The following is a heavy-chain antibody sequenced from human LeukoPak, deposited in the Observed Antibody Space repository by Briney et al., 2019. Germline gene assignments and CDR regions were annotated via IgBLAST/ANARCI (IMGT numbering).Heavy chain of an antibody. CDR1: GFTFSSYA. V-gene: IGHV3-23*01. Sequence: GGSLRLSCAASGFTFSSYAMSWVRQAPGKGLEWVSAISGSGGSTYYADSVKGRFSISRDNSKNTLYLQMNGLRAEDTAVYYCAKQYAYYFDYWGQGTLVTVSS. CDR2: ISGSGGST. CDR3: AKQYAYYFDY. J-gene: IGHJ4*02.